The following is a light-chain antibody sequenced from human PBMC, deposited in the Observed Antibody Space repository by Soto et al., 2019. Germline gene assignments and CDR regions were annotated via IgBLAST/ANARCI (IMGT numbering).Light chain of an antibody. CDR3: QQYHIYSWT. J-gene: IGKJ1*01. V-gene: IGKV1-5*03. CDR1: QDIGTW. CDR2: RAS. Sequence: DIQMTQSPSTLSASVGDRFTITCRVSQDIGTWLAWYQQKPEKAPKVLIYRASHLESGVPSRFSASGSGTEFSLTINSLQADDFATYYCQQYHIYSWTFGQGTKVDI.